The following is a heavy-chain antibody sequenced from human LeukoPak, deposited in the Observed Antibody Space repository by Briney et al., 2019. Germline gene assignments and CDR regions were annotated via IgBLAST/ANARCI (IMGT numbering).Heavy chain of an antibody. CDR3: ARIQVNWYGEVTPLSPPNYGMDV. CDR2: IYYSGST. Sequence: PSETLSLTCTVSGGSITSSSYYWVWIRQPPGKGLEWIGTIYYSGSTYYNPSLKSRVSISIDTSNNQFSLNLSSVTAADTAVYYCARIQVNWYGEVTPLSPPNYGMDVWGQGTTVIVSS. D-gene: IGHD3-10*01. CDR1: GGSITSSSYY. V-gene: IGHV4-39*07. J-gene: IGHJ6*02.